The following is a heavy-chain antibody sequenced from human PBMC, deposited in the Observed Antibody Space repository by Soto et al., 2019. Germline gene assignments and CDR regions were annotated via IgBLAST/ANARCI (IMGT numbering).Heavy chain of an antibody. CDR1: GYTFTSYY. D-gene: IGHD3-3*01. CDR3: ARLTYYEWYDAVYFQN. V-gene: IGHV1-46*03. J-gene: IGHJ1*01. Sequence: QVQLVQSGAEVKKPGASVKDSCKASGYTFTSYYMNWVRQAPGQGLEWMGIINPSGGSTSYAQKFQVRVTMTRDTYKGPDDMELSSLRSDDTGVEYCARLTYYEWYDAVYFQNWGQGTLVTASS. CDR2: INPSGGST.